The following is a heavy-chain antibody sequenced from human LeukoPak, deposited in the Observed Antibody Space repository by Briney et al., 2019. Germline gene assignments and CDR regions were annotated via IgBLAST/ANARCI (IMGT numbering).Heavy chain of an antibody. CDR2: INPNSGGT. D-gene: IGHD3-22*01. V-gene: IGHV1-2*02. CDR3: ARDGLDNEKSYYYDSSGYYY. J-gene: IGHJ4*02. Sequence: ASVKVSCKASGYTFTGYYMHWVRQAPGQGLEWMGWINPNSGGTNYAQKFQGRVTMTRDTSISTAYMELSRLRSDDTAVYYCARDGLDNEKSYYYDSSGYYYWGQGTLVTVSS. CDR1: GYTFTGYY.